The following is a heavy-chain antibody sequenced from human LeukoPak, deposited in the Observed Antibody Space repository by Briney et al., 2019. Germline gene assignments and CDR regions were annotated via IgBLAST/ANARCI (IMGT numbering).Heavy chain of an antibody. CDR1: GGSISSYY. V-gene: IGHV4-59*01. CDR3: ARVPIRRGVVTNAFDI. D-gene: IGHD2-21*02. CDR2: IYYSGST. Sequence: SETLSLTCTVSGGSISSYYWSWIRQPPGKGLEWIGYIYYSGSTNYNPSLKSRVTISVDASKNQFSLKLSSVTAADTAVYYRARVPIRRGVVTNAFDISGQGTMVTVSS. J-gene: IGHJ3*02.